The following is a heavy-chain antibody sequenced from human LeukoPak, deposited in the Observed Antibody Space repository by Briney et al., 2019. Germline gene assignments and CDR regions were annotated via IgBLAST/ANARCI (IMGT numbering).Heavy chain of an antibody. Sequence: GGSLRLSCAASGFTFSSSVMSWVRQAPGRGLEWVSSVDGGGGGTYYADSVKGRFTISRDNSKDTLYLQMNGLRAEDTAVYFCAKQSAGSAAWYSLHYDFWGQGTLVTVSS. CDR2: VDGGGGGT. V-gene: IGHV3-23*01. D-gene: IGHD6-13*01. CDR3: AKQSAGSAAWYSLHYDF. J-gene: IGHJ4*02. CDR1: GFTFSSSV.